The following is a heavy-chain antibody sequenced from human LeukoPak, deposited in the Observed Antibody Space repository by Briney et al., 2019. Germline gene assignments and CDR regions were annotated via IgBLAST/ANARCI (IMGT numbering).Heavy chain of an antibody. CDR2: IYYSGST. CDR3: AREEAWVIDY. Sequence: SETLSLTCAVYGGSFSGYYWIWIRQPPGKGLEWIGYIYYSGSTNYNPSLKSRVTISVDTSKNQFPLKLNSVTAADTAVYYCAREEAWVIDYWGQGTLVTVSS. CDR1: GGSFSGYY. D-gene: IGHD4-23*01. J-gene: IGHJ4*02. V-gene: IGHV4-59*01.